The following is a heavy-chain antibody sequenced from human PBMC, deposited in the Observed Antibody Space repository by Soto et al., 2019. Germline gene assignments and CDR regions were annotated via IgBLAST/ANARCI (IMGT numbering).Heavy chain of an antibody. CDR3: ARAPQIDWFYYSYGMDD. Sequence: EVQLLESGGGLVQRGGSLRLSCAASGFTFNTYAMSWVRQAPGKGLEWVSAMSGSGDSTYYADSVKGRFTISRDNSKSTLFLQMNSLRADDTAVYYCARAPQIDWFYYSYGMDDWGQGTTVTVSS. V-gene: IGHV3-23*01. CDR1: GFTFNTYA. CDR2: MSGSGDST. J-gene: IGHJ6*02. D-gene: IGHD3-9*01.